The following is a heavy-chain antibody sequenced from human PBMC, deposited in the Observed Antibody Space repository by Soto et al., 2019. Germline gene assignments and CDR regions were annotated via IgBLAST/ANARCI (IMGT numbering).Heavy chain of an antibody. Sequence: GESLKISCKGSGDSFTSYWIGWVRQMPGKGLECMGIIYPGDSDTRYSPSFQGQVTISADKSISTAYLQWSSLKASDTAMYYCARAMIRGKNYYGMDVWGQGTTVTVS. CDR1: GDSFTSYW. D-gene: IGHD3-10*01. J-gene: IGHJ6*02. CDR2: IYPGDSDT. CDR3: ARAMIRGKNYYGMDV. V-gene: IGHV5-51*01.